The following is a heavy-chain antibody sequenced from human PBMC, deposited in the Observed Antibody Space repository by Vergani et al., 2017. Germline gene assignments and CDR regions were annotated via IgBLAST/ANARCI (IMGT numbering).Heavy chain of an antibody. CDR1: GFTFSSYG. CDR3: ARCWGCCSSTSCYYDYYYMDF. V-gene: IGHV3-33*01. D-gene: IGHD2-2*01. CDR2: IWYDGSNK. J-gene: IGHJ6*03. Sequence: QVQLVESGGGVVQPGRSLRLSCAASGFTFSSYGMHWVRQAPGKGLEWVAVIWYDGSNKYYADSVKGRFTISRDNSKNTLYLQMNSLRAEDTAVYYCARCWGCCSSTSCYYDYYYMDFWGKGTTVTVSS.